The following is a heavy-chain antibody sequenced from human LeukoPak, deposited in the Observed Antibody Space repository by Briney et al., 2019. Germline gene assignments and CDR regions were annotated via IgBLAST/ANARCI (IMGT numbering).Heavy chain of an antibody. Sequence: WVRQPPGKGLEWIGSIYYSGSTYYNPSLKSRVTISVDTSKNQFSLKLSSVTAADTAVYYCARKTGYSYGLNDYWGQGTLVTVSS. D-gene: IGHD5-18*01. J-gene: IGHJ4*02. V-gene: IGHV4-39*01. CDR3: ARKTGYSYGLNDY. CDR2: IYYSGST.